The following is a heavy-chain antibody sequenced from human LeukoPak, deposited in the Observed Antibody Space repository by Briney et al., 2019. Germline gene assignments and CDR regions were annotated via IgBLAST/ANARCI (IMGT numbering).Heavy chain of an antibody. CDR2: IRYDGSNK. J-gene: IGHJ4*02. CDR1: GFTFSSYG. V-gene: IGHV3-30*02. D-gene: IGHD6-19*01. CDR3: AKRLGEQWLVRGLDY. Sequence: GGSLRLSCTASGFTFSSYGMHWVRQAPGKGLEWVAFIRYDGSNKYYADSVKGRFTISRDNSKNTLYLQMNSLRAEDTAVYYCAKRLGEQWLVRGLDYWGRGTLVTVSS.